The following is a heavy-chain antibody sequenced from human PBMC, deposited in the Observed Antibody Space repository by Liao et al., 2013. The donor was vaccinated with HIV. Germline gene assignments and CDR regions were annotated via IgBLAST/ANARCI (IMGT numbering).Heavy chain of an antibody. CDR2: MYYSGRT. CDR3: ARGTIFGPDY. D-gene: IGHD3-3*01. CDR1: GGSISSSSYY. Sequence: QLQLQESGPGLVKPSETLSLTCTVSGGSISSSSYYWGWIRQPPGKGLEWIGTMYYSGRTYYNPSLKSRVTISVDTSQNQISLNLTSVTAADTAMYYCARGTIFGPDYWGQGTLVTVSS. V-gene: IGHV4-39*07. J-gene: IGHJ4*02.